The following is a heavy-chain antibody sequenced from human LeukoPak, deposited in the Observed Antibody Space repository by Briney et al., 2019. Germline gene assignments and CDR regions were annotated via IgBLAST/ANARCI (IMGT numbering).Heavy chain of an antibody. V-gene: IGHV3-30*04. Sequence: GGSLRLSCAASGFTFSSYAMHWVRQAPGKGLEWVAVISYDGSNKYYADSVKGRFTISRDNSKNTLYLQMNSLRAEDTAVYYCANGGTYYYDSSGSNWGFDYWGQGTLVTVSS. D-gene: IGHD3-22*01. CDR3: ANGGTYYYDSSGSNWGFDY. CDR1: GFTFSSYA. CDR2: ISYDGSNK. J-gene: IGHJ4*02.